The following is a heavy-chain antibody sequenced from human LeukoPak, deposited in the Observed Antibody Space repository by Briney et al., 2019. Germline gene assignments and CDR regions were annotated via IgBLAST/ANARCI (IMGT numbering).Heavy chain of an antibody. CDR1: GFTVSSNY. Sequence: PGGSLRLSCAASGFTVSSNYMSWVRQAPGKGLEGVSVIYSGGSTYYADSVKGRFTISRDNSKNTLYLQMNSLRAEDTAVYYCAKEDSEVLRYFDWLLTSFDYWGQGTLVTVSS. V-gene: IGHV3-53*05. J-gene: IGHJ4*02. CDR2: IYSGGST. CDR3: AKEDSEVLRYFDWLLTSFDY. D-gene: IGHD3-9*01.